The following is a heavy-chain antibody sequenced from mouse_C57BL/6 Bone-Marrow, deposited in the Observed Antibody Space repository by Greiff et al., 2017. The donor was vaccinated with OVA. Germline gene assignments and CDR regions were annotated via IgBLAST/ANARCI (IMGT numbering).Heavy chain of an antibody. CDR1: GYTFTDYY. D-gene: IGHD1-1*01. CDR2: INPNNGGT. Sequence: VQLQQSGPELVKPGASVKISCKASGYTFTDYYMNWVKQSHGKSLEWIGDINPNNGGTSYNQKFKGKATLTVDKSSSTAYMELRSLTSEDSAVYYCARSTVVAKGYYAMDYWGQGTSVTVSS. CDR3: ARSTVVAKGYYAMDY. J-gene: IGHJ4*01. V-gene: IGHV1-26*01.